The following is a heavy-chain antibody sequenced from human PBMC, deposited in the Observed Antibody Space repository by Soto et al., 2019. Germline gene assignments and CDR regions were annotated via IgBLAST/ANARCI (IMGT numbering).Heavy chain of an antibody. CDR2: INGYNGDA. CDR3: ARDLRSTDYYFDL. D-gene: IGHD2-2*01. Sequence: QVQLVQSGAEVKNPGASVKVSCKASGYTFSNYGISWVRQAPGQGLEWMGWINGYNGDANYAQNLQGRVTVTTDTSTSTAYMELRSLRSDDTAVSYCARDLRSTDYYFDLWGRGTLVIVSS. V-gene: IGHV1-18*01. CDR1: GYTFSNYG. J-gene: IGHJ2*01.